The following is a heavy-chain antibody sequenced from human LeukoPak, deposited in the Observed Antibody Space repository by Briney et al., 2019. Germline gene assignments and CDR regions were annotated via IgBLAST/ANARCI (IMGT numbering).Heavy chain of an antibody. V-gene: IGHV1-69*13. CDR2: IIPIFGTA. J-gene: IGHJ4*02. D-gene: IGHD2-21*02. CDR3: ARDGCGGDCYSPDDPYYFDY. CDR1: GGTFSSYA. Sequence: SVKVSCKASGGTFSSYAISWVRQAPGQGLEWMGGIIPIFGTANYAQKFQGRVTITADESTSTAYMELSSLRSEDTAVYYCARDGCGGDCYSPDDPYYFDYWGQGTLVTVSS.